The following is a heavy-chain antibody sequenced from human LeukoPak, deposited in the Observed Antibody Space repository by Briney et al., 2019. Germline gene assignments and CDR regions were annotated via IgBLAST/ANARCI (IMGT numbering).Heavy chain of an antibody. CDR3: AGLWFGELRKHYYYYMDV. J-gene: IGHJ6*03. D-gene: IGHD3-10*01. Sequence: SETLSLTCTVSGGSISSSSYYWGWIRQPPGKGLEWIGSIYYSGSTYYNPSLKSRVTISVDTSKNQFSLKLSSVTAADTAVYYCAGLWFGELRKHYYYYMDVWGKGTTVTVSS. CDR1: GGSISSSSYY. CDR2: IYYSGST. V-gene: IGHV4-39*07.